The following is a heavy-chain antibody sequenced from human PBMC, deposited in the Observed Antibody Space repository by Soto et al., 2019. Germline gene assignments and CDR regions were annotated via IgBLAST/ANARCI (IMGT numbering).Heavy chain of an antibody. D-gene: IGHD3-10*01. CDR2: IYSSGGT. CDR3: ARDAPYPQGRWLILDL. CDR1: GASITSGGHY. J-gene: IGHJ5*02. Sequence: QVQLQESGPGLLRPSETLSLTCTVSGASITSGGHYWSWIRQYPGKGLEWIAYIYSSGGTYFNPSLKCRVTISADTSKNQFSLKLSSVSAADTAVYYCARDAPYPQGRWLILDLWGQGTLVTVSS. V-gene: IGHV4-31*03.